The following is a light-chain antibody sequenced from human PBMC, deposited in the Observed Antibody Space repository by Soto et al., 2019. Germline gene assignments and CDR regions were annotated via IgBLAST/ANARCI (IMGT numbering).Light chain of an antibody. CDR1: SSDVGTYNY. CDR3: SSHTRSTVV. CDR2: DVS. J-gene: IGLJ2*01. V-gene: IGLV2-14*01. Sequence: QSALTQPASVSGSPGQSITISCTGTSSDVGTYNYVSWYQQHPGKAPKLMIYDVSNRPSGVSNRFSGSKSGNTASLTISGLQAEDEADYYCSSHTRSTVVFGGGTKLTVL.